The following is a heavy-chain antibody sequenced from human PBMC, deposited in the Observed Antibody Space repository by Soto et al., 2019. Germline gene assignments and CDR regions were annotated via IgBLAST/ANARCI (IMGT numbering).Heavy chain of an antibody. V-gene: IGHV3-30*18. CDR1: GFTFSSYG. D-gene: IGHD3-10*01. Sequence: GGSLRLSCAASGFTFSSYGIGMHWVRQAPGKGLEWVALISYDGSNKYYADSVKGRFTISRDNSKNTLYLQMNSLRPEDTAIYYCAKGVSGSGSYPQCASDIWGQGTMVTVSS. CDR3: AKGVSGSGSYPQCASDI. J-gene: IGHJ3*02. CDR2: ISYDGSNK.